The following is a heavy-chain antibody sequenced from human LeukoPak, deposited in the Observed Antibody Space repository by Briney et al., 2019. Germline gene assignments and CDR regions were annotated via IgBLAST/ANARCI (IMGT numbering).Heavy chain of an antibody. J-gene: IGHJ4*02. CDR3: AKDGGYSYGYGLDY. CDR1: GFTFDDYA. V-gene: IGHV3-9*01. CDR2: ISWNSGSI. D-gene: IGHD5-18*01. Sequence: PGRSLRLSCAASGFTFDDYAMHWVRQAPGKGLEWVSGISWNSGSIGYADSVKGRFTISRDNAKNSLYLQMNSLRAEDTALYYCAKDGGYSYGYGLDYWGQGTLVTVSS.